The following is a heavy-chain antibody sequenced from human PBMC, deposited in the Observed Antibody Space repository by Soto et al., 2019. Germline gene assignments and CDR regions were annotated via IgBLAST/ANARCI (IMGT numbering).Heavy chain of an antibody. D-gene: IGHD6-6*01. CDR1: GGPISAFF. Sequence: SETLSLTCTDSGGPISAFFWNWIRQSPGKGLEWIGRIYQTGYTRYNPSLQSRVTMSVDPSKHQFSLQVKSVTAADTAVYYCARSPSTSSIGSFDIWGQGRMVTVS. J-gene: IGHJ3*02. CDR3: ARSPSTSSIGSFDI. CDR2: IYQTGYT. V-gene: IGHV4-4*07.